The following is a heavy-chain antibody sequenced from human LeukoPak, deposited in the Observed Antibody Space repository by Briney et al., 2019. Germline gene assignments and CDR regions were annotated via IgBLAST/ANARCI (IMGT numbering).Heavy chain of an antibody. CDR3: ARRSVDSYEIFDY. D-gene: IGHD5-18*01. V-gene: IGHV1-3*01. CDR2: INAGNGNT. J-gene: IGHJ4*02. Sequence: ASVKVSCKASGYTFTSYAMHWARQAPGQRLEWMGWINAGNGNTKYSQKFQGRVTITRDTSASTAYMELSSLRSEDTAVYYCARRSVDSYEIFDYWGQGTLVTVSS. CDR1: GYTFTSYA.